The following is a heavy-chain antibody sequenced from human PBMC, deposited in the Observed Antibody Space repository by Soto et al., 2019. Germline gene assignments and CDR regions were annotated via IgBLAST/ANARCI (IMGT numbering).Heavy chain of an antibody. CDR1: GGSIRSDGYY. V-gene: IGHV4-31*03. CDR2: MNYRGIT. J-gene: IGHJ3*02. D-gene: IGHD3-10*01. CDR3: ARDGLAGGDAFDI. Sequence: QVQLQESGPGLLKPSQTLSLTCTVSGGSIRSDGYYWSWIRQRPGKVLEWIGYMNYRGITYYNPSLKSRLTISEDTSKNHFSLNLNSVTAADTAVYYCARDGLAGGDAFDIWGQGTMVVVSS.